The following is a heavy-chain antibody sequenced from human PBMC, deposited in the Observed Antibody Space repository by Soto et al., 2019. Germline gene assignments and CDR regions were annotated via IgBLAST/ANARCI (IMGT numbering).Heavy chain of an antibody. J-gene: IGHJ6*02. Sequence: GGSLRLSCAASGFTFISYGMHWVRQAPGKGLEWVAVISYDGSNKYYADSVKGRFTISRDNSKNTLYLQMNSLRAEDTAVYYCAKDNYDYVWGSYRYYYYGMDVWGQGTTVTVSS. CDR2: ISYDGSNK. CDR3: AKDNYDYVWGSYRYYYYGMDV. CDR1: GFTFISYG. D-gene: IGHD3-16*02. V-gene: IGHV3-30*18.